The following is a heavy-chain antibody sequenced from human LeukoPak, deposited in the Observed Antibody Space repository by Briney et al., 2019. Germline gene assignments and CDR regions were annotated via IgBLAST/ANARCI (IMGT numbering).Heavy chain of an antibody. CDR3: SKDIGRFGEYGMDV. CDR1: GFTFDDYA. V-gene: IGHV3-43*02. J-gene: IGHJ6*02. D-gene: IGHD3-10*01. Sequence: PGGSLRLSCAASGFTFDDYAMHWVRHAPGKGLEWVSLISGDGGSTYYADSVKGRFTISRDNTKNSLYLQMNSLRTEDTALYYCSKDIGRFGEYGMDVWGQGTTVTVSS. CDR2: ISGDGGST.